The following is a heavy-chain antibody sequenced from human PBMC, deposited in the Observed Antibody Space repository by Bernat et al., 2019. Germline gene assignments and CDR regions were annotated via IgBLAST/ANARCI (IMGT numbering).Heavy chain of an antibody. J-gene: IGHJ4*02. D-gene: IGHD3-22*01. CDR2: ISYDGSNK. CDR1: GFTFSSYG. Sequence: QVQLVESGRGVVQPGRSLRLSCAASGFTFSSYGMHWVRQAPGKGLEWVAVISYDGSNKYYADSVKGRFTISRDNSKNTLYLQMNSLRAEDTAVYYCAKDPRYYYDKGLDYWGQGTLVTVSS. CDR3: AKDPRYYYDKGLDY. V-gene: IGHV3-30*18.